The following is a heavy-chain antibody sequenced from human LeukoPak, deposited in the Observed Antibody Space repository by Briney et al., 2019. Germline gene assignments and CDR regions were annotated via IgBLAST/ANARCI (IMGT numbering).Heavy chain of an antibody. V-gene: IGHV4-4*07. CDR1: GDSICNNY. D-gene: IGHD3-16*01. J-gene: IGHJ4*02. CDR3: ARESGGSRPLDH. CDR2: MYTSESTDYTSGST. Sequence: SETLSLTCTVSGDSICNNYWTWIRQPAGKGLEWIGRMYTSESTDYTSGSTDYEPSLKSRVTMSVDTSKNQLSLKVTSVTAADTAVYYCARESGGSRPLDHWGQGTPVTVSS.